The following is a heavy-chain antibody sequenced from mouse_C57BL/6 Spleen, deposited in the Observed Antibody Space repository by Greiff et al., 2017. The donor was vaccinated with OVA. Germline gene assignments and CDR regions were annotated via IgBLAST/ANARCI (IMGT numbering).Heavy chain of an antibody. CDR1: GYTFTDYE. CDR2: IDPETGGT. V-gene: IGHV1-15*01. D-gene: IGHD1-1*01. Sequence: VKLQESGAELVRPGASVTLSCKASGYTFTDYEMHWVKQTPVHGLEWIGAIDPETGGTAYNQKFKGKAILTAGKSSSTAYMELRSLTSEDSAVYYCTRNYYGSSGLFAYWGQGTLVTVSA. CDR3: TRNYYGSSGLFAY. J-gene: IGHJ3*01.